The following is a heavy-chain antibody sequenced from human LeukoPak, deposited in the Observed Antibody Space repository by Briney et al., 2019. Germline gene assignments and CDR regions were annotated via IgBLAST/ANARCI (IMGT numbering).Heavy chain of an antibody. CDR3: ARDLPLDDIVVVPAAKLYYYYGTDV. CDR2: IIPILGIA. J-gene: IGHJ6*02. Sequence: GASVKVSCKASVGTFSSYAISWVRQAPGQGLEWMGRIIPILGIANYAQKFQGRVTITADKSTSTAYMELSSLRSEDTAVYYCARDLPLDDIVVVPAAKLYYYYGTDVWGQGTTVTVSS. CDR1: VGTFSSYA. V-gene: IGHV1-69*04. D-gene: IGHD2-2*01.